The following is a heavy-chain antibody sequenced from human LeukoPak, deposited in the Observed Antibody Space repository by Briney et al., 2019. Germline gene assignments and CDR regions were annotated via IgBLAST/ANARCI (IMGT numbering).Heavy chain of an antibody. D-gene: IGHD3-22*01. V-gene: IGHV3-30*02. J-gene: IGHJ4*02. Sequence: GGSLRLSCAASGFSLINYGMHWVRQAPGKGLEWVAFIRYDGANRYYADSVKGRFTISRDNSKNTLDLQVNSLRTEDTAVYYCARSYYPDLSATPDYWGQGTLVTVSS. CDR2: IRYDGANR. CDR3: ARSYYPDLSATPDY. CDR1: GFSLINYG.